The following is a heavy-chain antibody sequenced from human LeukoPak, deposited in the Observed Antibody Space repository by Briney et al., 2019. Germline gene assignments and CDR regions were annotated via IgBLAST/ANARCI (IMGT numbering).Heavy chain of an antibody. CDR2: MFPDGRT. CDR1: GFSVNDND. J-gene: IGHJ4*02. D-gene: IGHD4-17*01. V-gene: IGHV3-53*01. CDR3: ARTTPVYGDYDY. Sequence: GGSLRLSCAVSGFSVNDNDMSWVRQAPGKGLQWVSVMFPDGRTYYADSVKGRFTISRDLARNTLLLQMHSLRADDTAVHYCARTTPVYGDYDYWGQGTLVTVSS.